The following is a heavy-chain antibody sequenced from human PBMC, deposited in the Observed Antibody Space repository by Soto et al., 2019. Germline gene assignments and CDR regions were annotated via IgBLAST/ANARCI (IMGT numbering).Heavy chain of an antibody. CDR2: INHSGST. CDR1: GGSFSGYY. V-gene: IGHV4-34*01. J-gene: IGHJ6*03. D-gene: IGHD4-4*01. CDR3: ARVVTAKRAQTNSVRYYYMDV. Sequence: QVQLQQWGAGLLKPSETLSLTCAVYGGSFSGYYWSWIRQPPGKGLEWIGEINHSGSTTYNPSLKSRVTISVDTSKNQFSLKLSSVTAADTAVYSCARVVTAKRAQTNSVRYYYMDVWGKGTTVTVS.